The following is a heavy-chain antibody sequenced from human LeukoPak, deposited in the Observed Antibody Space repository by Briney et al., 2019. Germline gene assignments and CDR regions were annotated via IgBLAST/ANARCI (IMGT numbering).Heavy chain of an antibody. CDR1: GFTFSRYS. D-gene: IGHD3-22*01. J-gene: IGHJ4*02. V-gene: IGHV3-21*01. CDR2: ISSSSSYI. CDR3: AREYYDTFPYYFDY. Sequence: GGSLRLSCAASGFTFSRYSMNWVRQAPGKGLEWVSSISSSSSYIYYADSVKGRFTISRDNAKNSLYLQMNSLRAEDTAVYYCAREYYDTFPYYFDYWGQETLVTVSS.